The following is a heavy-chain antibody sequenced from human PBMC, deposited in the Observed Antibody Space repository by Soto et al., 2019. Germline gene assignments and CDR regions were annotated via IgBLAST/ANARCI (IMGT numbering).Heavy chain of an antibody. Sequence: QVQLVQSGGEVKKPGASVKVSCKTSGYSFTTYGISWVRQAPGQGLEWMGWISAYNGNTNYAQKIQGRVTMTTDTSTSTAYMELRSLSSDDTAVYYCAREGPAPYSYYGMDVWGQGSTVTVSS. V-gene: IGHV1-18*01. CDR1: GYSFTTYG. CDR2: ISAYNGNT. J-gene: IGHJ6*02. CDR3: AREGPAPYSYYGMDV.